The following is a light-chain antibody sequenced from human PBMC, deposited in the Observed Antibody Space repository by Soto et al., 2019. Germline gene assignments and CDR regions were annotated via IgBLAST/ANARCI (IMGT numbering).Light chain of an antibody. CDR2: ESS. V-gene: IGKV3D-15*01. CDR3: QQYNSYSWT. J-gene: IGKJ1*01. Sequence: DIVMTQSPATLSVSPGQRATLSCRASQNVANYLDWYQQKPGQAPRLLIYESSNRATGIAARFSGSGSGTEFTLTISSLQTDDFATYYCQQYNSYSWTFGQGTKV. CDR1: QNVANY.